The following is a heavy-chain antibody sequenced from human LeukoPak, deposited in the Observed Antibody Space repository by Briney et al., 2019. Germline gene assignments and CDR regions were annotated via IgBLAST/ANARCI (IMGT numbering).Heavy chain of an antibody. D-gene: IGHD6-19*01. J-gene: IGHJ4*02. Sequence: EASVKVSCKASGYTFTSYDINWVRQATGQGLEWMGWMNPNSYNTGYAQKFQGRVTMTRNTSISTAYMELSSLRSEDTAVYYCAITGYSSGWIPDYWGQGTLVTVSS. CDR2: MNPNSYNT. CDR1: GYTFTSYD. CDR3: AITGYSSGWIPDY. V-gene: IGHV1-8*01.